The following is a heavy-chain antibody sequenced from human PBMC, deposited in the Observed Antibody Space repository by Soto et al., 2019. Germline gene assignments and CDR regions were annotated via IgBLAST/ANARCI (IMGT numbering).Heavy chain of an antibody. V-gene: IGHV4-31*03. CDR2: IYYSGST. J-gene: IGHJ5*02. CDR3: AREVLVETNWFDP. CDR1: GGSIRSGDHY. D-gene: IGHD2-15*01. Sequence: QVQLQESGPGLVKPSQTLSLTCTVSGGSIRSGDHYWTWIRQHPGKGLEWIGYIYYSGSTYYNPSLKSRVTISVDTSKNQFSLKLSSVTAADTAVYYCAREVLVETNWFDPWGQGTLVTVSS.